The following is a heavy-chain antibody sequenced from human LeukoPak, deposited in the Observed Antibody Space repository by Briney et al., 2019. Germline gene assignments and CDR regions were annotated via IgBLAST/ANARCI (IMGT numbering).Heavy chain of an antibody. CDR3: AREDVVVLAYYYGMDV. CDR2: IIPILGIA. D-gene: IGHD2-2*01. J-gene: IGHJ6*02. CDR1: GGTFSSYA. Sequence: SVKVSCKASGGTFSSYAISWVRQAPGQGLEWMGGIIPILGIANYAQKFQGRVTITADKSTSTAYMELSSLRSEDTAVYYCAREDVVVLAYYYGMDVWGQGTTVTVSS. V-gene: IGHV1-69*10.